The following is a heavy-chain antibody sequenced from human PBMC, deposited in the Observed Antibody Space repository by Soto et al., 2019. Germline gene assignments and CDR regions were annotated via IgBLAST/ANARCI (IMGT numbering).Heavy chain of an antibody. Sequence: PSETLSLTCTVSGDSTSDDYWSWIRQPPGTGLEWIGYLYSGGSPSYNPSLKSRVTISIDTSKRQFSLKVSSVTAADTALYYCAKNTPFDYWGQGTLVPVSS. V-gene: IGHV4-59*08. D-gene: IGHD2-2*02. CDR2: LYSGGSP. CDR1: GDSTSDDY. CDR3: AKNTPFDY. J-gene: IGHJ4*02.